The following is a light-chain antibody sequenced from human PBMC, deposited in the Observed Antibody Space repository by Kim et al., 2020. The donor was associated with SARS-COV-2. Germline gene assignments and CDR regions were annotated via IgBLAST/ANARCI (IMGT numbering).Light chain of an antibody. J-gene: IGKJ1*01. V-gene: IGKV3-20*01. CDR1: QSVSSSY. CDR3: QQYGSSPWT. CDR2: GAS. Sequence: APGERGTLSCRARQSVSSSYLAWYQQKPGQAPRLLIYGASSRATGIPDRFSGSGSGTDFTLTISRLEPEDFAVYYCQQYGSSPWTFGQGTKVDIK.